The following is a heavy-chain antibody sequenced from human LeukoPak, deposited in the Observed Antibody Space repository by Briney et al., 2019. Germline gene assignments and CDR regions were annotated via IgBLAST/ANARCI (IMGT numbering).Heavy chain of an antibody. J-gene: IGHJ4*02. D-gene: IGHD5-12*01. CDR2: ISGSGGST. CDR3: AKIVDMGVW. Sequence: GGALRISCSASGFTFTTYGMNWVRQAPGKGLEWVSAISGSGGSTYNADSVKGRFTISRDNSKNTLYLQMNSLRAEDTAVYYCAKIVDMGVWWGQGTLVTVSS. CDR1: GFTFTTYG. V-gene: IGHV3-23*01.